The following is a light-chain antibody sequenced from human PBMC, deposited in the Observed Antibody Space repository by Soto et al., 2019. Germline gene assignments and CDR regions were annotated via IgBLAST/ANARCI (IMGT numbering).Light chain of an antibody. CDR1: QSVSSSY. V-gene: IGKV3-20*01. J-gene: IGKJ1*01. Sequence: EIVVTQSPGTLSLSPGERATLSCRASQSVSSSYLAWYQQKPGQAPRLLIYGASSRATGIPDRFSGSGSGTDFTLTISRLEPEDFAVYYCQQYGSSPWTFGQWTKVEIK. CDR2: GAS. CDR3: QQYGSSPWT.